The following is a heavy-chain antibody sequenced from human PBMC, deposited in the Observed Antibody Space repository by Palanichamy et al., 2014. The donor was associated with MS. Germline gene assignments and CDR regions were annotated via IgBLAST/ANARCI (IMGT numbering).Heavy chain of an antibody. Sequence: QVQLVESGGGVVQPGRSLRLSCAASGFTFSSYGMHWVRQVPGKGLEWVAVIWYDGSNKYYADSVKGRFTISRDNSKNTLYLQMNSLRAEDTAVYYCARDLSLMVRGVNVYGMDVWGQGTTVTVSS. V-gene: IGHV3-33*01. CDR3: ARDLSLMVRGVNVYGMDV. CDR1: GFTFSSYG. D-gene: IGHD3-10*01. CDR2: IWYDGSNK. J-gene: IGHJ6*02.